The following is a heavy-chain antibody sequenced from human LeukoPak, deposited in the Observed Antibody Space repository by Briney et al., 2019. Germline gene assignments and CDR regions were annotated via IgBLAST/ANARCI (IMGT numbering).Heavy chain of an antibody. CDR3: ARVDRYHFYLDV. Sequence: SVKVSCKASGGTFRTYSVTCVRQAPGHGLEWMGGIIPIFGTPNYAQKFQGRVKVTTDDATGTAYMELSSLMSEDTAIYYCARVDRYHFYLDVWGKGTPVTVSS. CDR2: IIPIFGTP. J-gene: IGHJ6*03. CDR1: GGTFRTYS. V-gene: IGHV1-69*05.